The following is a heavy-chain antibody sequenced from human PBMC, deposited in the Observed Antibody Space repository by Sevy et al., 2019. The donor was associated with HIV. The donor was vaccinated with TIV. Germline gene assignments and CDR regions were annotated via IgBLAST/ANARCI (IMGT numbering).Heavy chain of an antibody. Sequence: GGFLRLSCAASGFTFSDHYVDWVRQAPGKGLEWVGHIRNRPNSYTTEYAASVKGRFTISRDDSRNSVYLQMNSLKTQDSAVYYCVRGPNCGVGGCQQISPYCLDVWGKGATVTVSS. CDR3: VRGPNCGVGGCQQISPYCLDV. J-gene: IGHJ6*03. V-gene: IGHV3-72*01. D-gene: IGHD2-15*01. CDR1: GFTFSDHY. CDR2: IRNRPNSYTT.